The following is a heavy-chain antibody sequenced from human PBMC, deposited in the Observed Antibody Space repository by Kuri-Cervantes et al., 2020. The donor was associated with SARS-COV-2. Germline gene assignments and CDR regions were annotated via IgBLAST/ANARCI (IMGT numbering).Heavy chain of an antibody. CDR2: INPNSGGT. CDR3: ARDRRSIYYDSSGYYIDYYYGMDV. Sequence: ASVKVSCKASGYTFTGYYMHWVRQAPGQGLEWMGWINPNSGGTNYAQEFQGRVTMTRDTSISTAYMELSRLRSDDTAVYYCARDRRSIYYDSSGYYIDYYYGMDVWGQGTTVTVSS. J-gene: IGHJ6*02. D-gene: IGHD3-22*01. CDR1: GYTFTGYY. V-gene: IGHV1-2*02.